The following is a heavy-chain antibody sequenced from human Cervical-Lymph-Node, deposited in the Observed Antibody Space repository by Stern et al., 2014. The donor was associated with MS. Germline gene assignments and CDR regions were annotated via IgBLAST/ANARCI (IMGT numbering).Heavy chain of an antibody. CDR2: IFPSDSET. Sequence: VQLVQSGAEVKKPGESLKIACKASGYSFSSYWIAWVRQMPGQGLEWMGMIFPSDSETRYSPSFEGQVTISVDKSTSTAYLHWSSLKASDTARYYCGREVALTAGLLGFWGQGTQVIVS. J-gene: IGHJ4*02. CDR3: GREVALTAGLLGF. CDR1: GYSFSSYW. D-gene: IGHD3-22*01. V-gene: IGHV5-51*01.